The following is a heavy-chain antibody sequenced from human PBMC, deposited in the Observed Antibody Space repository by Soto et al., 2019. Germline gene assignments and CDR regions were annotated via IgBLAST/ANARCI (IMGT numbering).Heavy chain of an antibody. Sequence: PSETLSLTCTVSCASIKSRNYFWGWIRQPPGKGLEFVGSIHSSGGTYYNPSLKSRVTVSVDLSNSHFSLSLKSLTATDTAVYYCGRLAEAATGHTDFDFWGQGTLVTVS. CDR2: IHSSGGT. D-gene: IGHD2-15*01. J-gene: IGHJ4*02. V-gene: IGHV4-39*02. CDR1: CASIKSRNYF. CDR3: GRLAEAATGHTDFDF.